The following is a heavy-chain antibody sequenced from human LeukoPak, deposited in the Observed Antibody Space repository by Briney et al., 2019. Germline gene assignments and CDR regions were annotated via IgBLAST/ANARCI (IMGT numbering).Heavy chain of an antibody. D-gene: IGHD2-8*01. CDR3: ARAWGPRIVLMVYANFDY. V-gene: IGHV3-20*04. Sequence: PGGSLRLSCAASGFTFDDHGMSWVRQAPGKGLEWVSGIKWDGGRTGYADSVKGRFTISRDNAKNSVYLQMNSLRAEDTAVYYCARAWGPRIVLMVYANFDYWGQGTLVTVSS. CDR1: GFTFDDHG. J-gene: IGHJ4*02. CDR2: IKWDGGRT.